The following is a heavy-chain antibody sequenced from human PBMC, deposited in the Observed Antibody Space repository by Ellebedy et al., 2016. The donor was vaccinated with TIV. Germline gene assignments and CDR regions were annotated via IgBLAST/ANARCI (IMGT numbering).Heavy chain of an antibody. CDR2: IYTNSST. J-gene: IGHJ3*01. CDR3: ASETFNDVDLKVWGVFDL. Sequence: GGSLRLSCTASGFTVSSNYMSWVHQAPGKGLEWVSLIYTNSSTYYADSVKGRFTISRDNSKNTLYLQINSLRADDTAVYYCASETFNDVDLKVWGVFDLWGQGTMVTVSS. CDR1: GFTVSSNY. D-gene: IGHD1-1*01. V-gene: IGHV3-66*01.